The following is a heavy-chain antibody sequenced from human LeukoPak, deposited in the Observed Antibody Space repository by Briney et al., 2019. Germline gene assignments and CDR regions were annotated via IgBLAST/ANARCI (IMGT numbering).Heavy chain of an antibody. D-gene: IGHD6-13*01. CDR2: INPNSGDT. CDR3: ARMWSTATSGWNWFDP. V-gene: IGHV1-2*02. J-gene: IGHJ5*02. CDR1: GYTFTGYY. Sequence: ASVKVSCKASGYTFTGYYVYWVRQAPGQGLEWMGWINPNSGDTNYAQKFQGRVTMTRDTSISTAYMELSSLRSDDTAMYYCARMWSTATSGWNWFDPWGQGTLVTVSS.